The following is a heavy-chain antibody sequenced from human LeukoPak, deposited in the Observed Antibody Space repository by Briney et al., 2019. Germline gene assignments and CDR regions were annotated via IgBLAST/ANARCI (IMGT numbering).Heavy chain of an antibody. CDR1: GFTFDDYT. CDR3: ARDFFFGSSGYYSVGPANAFDS. CDR2: ITWDGGST. V-gene: IGHV3-43*01. J-gene: IGHJ4*02. Sequence: SGGSLRLSCAASGFTFDDYTMHWVRQAPEMGLEWVSLITWDGGSTYYADSAKGRFTISRDNSKNSLFLQMNSLRTEDTALYYCARDFFFGSSGYYSVGPANAFDSWGQGTLVTVSS. D-gene: IGHD3-3*01.